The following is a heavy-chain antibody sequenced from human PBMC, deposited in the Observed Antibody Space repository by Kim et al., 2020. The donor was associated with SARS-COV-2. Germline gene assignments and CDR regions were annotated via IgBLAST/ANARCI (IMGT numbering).Heavy chain of an antibody. J-gene: IGHJ5*02. CDR3: AKDRRYGDYVPGGWFDP. D-gene: IGHD4-17*01. CDR2: ISYDGSNK. V-gene: IGHV3-30*18. CDR1: GFTFSSYG. Sequence: GGSLRLSCAASGFTFSSYGMHWVRQAPGKGLEWVAVISYDGSNKYYADSVKGRFTISRDNSKNTLYLQMNSLRAEDTAVYYCAKDRRYGDYVPGGWFDPWGQGTLVTVSS.